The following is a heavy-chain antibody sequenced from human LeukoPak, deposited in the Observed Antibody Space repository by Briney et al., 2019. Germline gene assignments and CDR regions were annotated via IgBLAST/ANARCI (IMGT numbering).Heavy chain of an antibody. CDR2: IYPGDSDT. J-gene: IGHJ6*03. D-gene: IGHD3-10*01. CDR3: ARHKLAYGSHYNYYYMDV. Sequence: GESLKICCKGSGYSFTSYWIGWVRQMPGKGLEWMGIIYPGDSDTRYSPSFQGQVTISADKSISTAYLQWSSLKASDTAMYYCARHKLAYGSHYNYYYMDVWGKGTTVTISS. V-gene: IGHV5-51*01. CDR1: GYSFTSYW.